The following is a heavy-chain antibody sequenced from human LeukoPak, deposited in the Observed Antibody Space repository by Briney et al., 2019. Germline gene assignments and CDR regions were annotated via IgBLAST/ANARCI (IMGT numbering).Heavy chain of an antibody. V-gene: IGHV4-59*08. CDR3: ARWDDSAWGFGN. CDR1: GGSISSYY. D-gene: IGHD6-19*01. J-gene: IGHJ4*02. CDR2: IYYSGST. Sequence: NPSQTLSLTCTVSGGSISSYYWSWIRQPPGKGLEWIGYIYYSGSTNYNPSLKSRVTISVDTSKNQLSLKLTSVAAADTAVYYCARWDDSAWGFGNWGPGTLVTVSS.